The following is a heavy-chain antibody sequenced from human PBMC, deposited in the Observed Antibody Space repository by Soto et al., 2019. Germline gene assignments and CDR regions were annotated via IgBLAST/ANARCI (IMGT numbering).Heavy chain of an antibody. CDR1: GFTFSDYA. D-gene: IGHD2-2*01. V-gene: IGHV3-23*01. J-gene: IGHJ6*03. CDR3: AKALGDCCCSSCYGSNYYMDV. Sequence: EVQLLESGGGLVQPGGSLRLSCTASGFTFSDYAMSWVRQAPGKGLEWVSGIRGSGGGTYYAGSVKGRFTISRDNSKNTLFLQLKSLRAMDTAVYYRAKALGDCCCSSCYGSNYYMDVWGKGTTFTVSS. CDR2: IRGSGGGT.